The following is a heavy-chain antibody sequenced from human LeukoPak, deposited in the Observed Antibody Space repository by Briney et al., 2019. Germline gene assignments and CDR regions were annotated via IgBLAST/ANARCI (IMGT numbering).Heavy chain of an antibody. J-gene: IGHJ5*02. CDR2: INHSGST. Sequence: TSETLSLTCAVYGGSFSGYYWSWIRQPPGKGLEWIGEINHSGSTNYNPSLKSRVTISVDTSKNQFSLKLSSVTAADTAVYYCARRVVPAAIRGWFDPWGQGTLVTVSS. V-gene: IGHV4-34*01. CDR3: ARRVVPAAIRGWFDP. CDR1: GGSFSGYY. D-gene: IGHD2-2*02.